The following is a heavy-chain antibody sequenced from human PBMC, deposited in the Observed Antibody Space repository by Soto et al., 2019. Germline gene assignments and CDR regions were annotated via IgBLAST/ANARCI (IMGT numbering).Heavy chain of an antibody. D-gene: IGHD6-13*01. CDR1: GGSISSYY. J-gene: IGHJ2*01. V-gene: IGHV4-59*01. CDR3: ARVAAAAEEGYFDL. CDR2: IYYSGST. Sequence: QVQLQESGPGLVKPSETLSLTCTVAGGSISSYYWSWIRQPPGKGLEWIGYIYYSGSTNYNPSLKSRVTISVDTSKNQFSLKLSSVTAADTAVYYCARVAAAAEEGYFDLRGRGTLVTVSS.